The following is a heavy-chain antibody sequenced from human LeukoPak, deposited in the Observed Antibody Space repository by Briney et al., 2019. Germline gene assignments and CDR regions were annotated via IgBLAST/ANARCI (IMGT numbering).Heavy chain of an antibody. Sequence: GGSLRLSCAASGFTFSTFAMSWVRQAPGKGLEWVSGIIENGYDKYYADSVKGRFTISRDNSKNTLYLQMNSLRADDTAVYYCARDYVTPGITGTTSPLDYWGQGSLVSVSS. J-gene: IGHJ4*02. CDR1: GFTFSTFA. CDR2: IIENGYDK. D-gene: IGHD1-7*01. CDR3: ARDYVTPGITGTTSPLDY. V-gene: IGHV3-23*01.